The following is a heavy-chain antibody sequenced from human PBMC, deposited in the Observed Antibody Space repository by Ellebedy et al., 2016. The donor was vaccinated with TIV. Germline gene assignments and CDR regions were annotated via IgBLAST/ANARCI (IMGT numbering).Heavy chain of an antibody. V-gene: IGHV3-74*01. J-gene: IGHJ4*02. CDR3: VRAYSYGNDAGGY. CDR2: IDNDGSAI. D-gene: IGHD5-18*01. CDR1: TFNFRNYW. Sequence: GESLKISXVASTFNFRNYWMHWVRQAPGKGLVWVSYIDNDGSAINYADSVKGRFTISRDNAKNTLYMQMNNLRVEDTAVYYCVRAYSYGNDAGGYWGRGTQVTVSA.